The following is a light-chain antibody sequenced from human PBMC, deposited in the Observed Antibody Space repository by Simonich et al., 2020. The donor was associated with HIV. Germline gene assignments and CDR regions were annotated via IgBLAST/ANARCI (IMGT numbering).Light chain of an antibody. CDR2: CAS. V-gene: IGKV3-15*01. Sequence: EIVMTQSPATLSVSPGERATLSCRASQSVSSNLAWYQQKPGQAPRLLIYCASTRATGSPARFRGSGSGTEFTLTISSLQSEDFAVYYCQQYNNWPPWTFGQGTKVEIK. CDR3: QQYNNWPPWT. J-gene: IGKJ1*01. CDR1: QSVSSN.